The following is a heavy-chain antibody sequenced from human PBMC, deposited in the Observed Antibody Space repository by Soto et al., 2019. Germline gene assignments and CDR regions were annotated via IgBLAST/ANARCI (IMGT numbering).Heavy chain of an antibody. Sequence: ASVKVSCTASGGTLSSYAISWVRQATGQGLEWMGGIIPIFGTANYAQKFQGRVTITADESTSTAYMELSSLRSEDTAVYYCASHLYHWNEPVSPQGYVMDVLVQGTTVTVS. CDR3: ASHLYHWNEPVSPQGYVMDV. CDR2: IIPIFGTA. V-gene: IGHV1-69*13. D-gene: IGHD1-20*01. CDR1: GGTLSSYA. J-gene: IGHJ6*02.